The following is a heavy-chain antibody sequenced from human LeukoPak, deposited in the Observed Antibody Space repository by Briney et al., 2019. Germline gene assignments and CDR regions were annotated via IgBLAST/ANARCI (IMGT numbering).Heavy chain of an antibody. J-gene: IGHJ4*02. CDR1: GFTFSSYS. CDR3: ATQTYALFDY. D-gene: IGHD2-2*01. Sequence: GGSLRLSCAASGFTFSSYSMNWVRQAPGKGLEWVSSISSSSSYIYYADSVKGRFTISRDNAKNSLYLQISSLRAEDTAVYYCATQTYALFDYWGQGTLVTVSS. V-gene: IGHV3-21*04. CDR2: ISSSSSYI.